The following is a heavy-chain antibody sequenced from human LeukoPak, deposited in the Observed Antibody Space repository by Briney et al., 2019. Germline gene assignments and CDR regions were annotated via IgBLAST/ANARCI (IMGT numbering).Heavy chain of an antibody. Sequence: SETLSLTFTVSGYSISSGYYWGWIRQPPGKGLEWIGSIYYSGSTYYNPSLKSRVTISVDTSKNQFSLKLSSVTAADTAVYYCARARYGDYGYYYYYYMDVWGKGTTVTVSS. V-gene: IGHV4-38-2*02. CDR1: GYSISSGYY. D-gene: IGHD4-17*01. CDR2: IYYSGST. CDR3: ARARYGDYGYYYYYYMDV. J-gene: IGHJ6*03.